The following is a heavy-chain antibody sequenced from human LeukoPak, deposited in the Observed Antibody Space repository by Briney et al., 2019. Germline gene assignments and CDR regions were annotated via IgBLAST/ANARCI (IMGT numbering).Heavy chain of an antibody. CDR2: IWYDGSNK. CDR1: GFTFSSYG. CDR3: ARTAGIAAAADFDY. Sequence: GGSLRLSCAASGFTFSSYGMHWVRQAPGKGLEWVAVIWYDGSNKYYADSVKGRFTISRDNSKNTLYLQMNSLRAEDTAVYHCARTAGIAAAADFDYWGQGTLVTVSS. V-gene: IGHV3-33*01. J-gene: IGHJ4*02. D-gene: IGHD6-13*01.